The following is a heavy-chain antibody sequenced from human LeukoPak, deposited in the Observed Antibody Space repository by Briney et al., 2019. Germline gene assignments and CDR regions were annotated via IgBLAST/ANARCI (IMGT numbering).Heavy chain of an antibody. CDR1: RCSFRRYS. CDR2: ISSSSSHI. CDR3: ARGTYYYFPRCFDP. D-gene: IGHD3-10*02. Sequence: GGSLRLSCAASRCSFRRYSMNWVRQAPGKGLEWVSCISSSSSHISYADSVKGRFTFSRNNAITSLYLQVNSLSTEDAAVYYCARGTYYYFPRCFDPWGQGTLVTVSS. J-gene: IGHJ5*02. V-gene: IGHV3-21*01.